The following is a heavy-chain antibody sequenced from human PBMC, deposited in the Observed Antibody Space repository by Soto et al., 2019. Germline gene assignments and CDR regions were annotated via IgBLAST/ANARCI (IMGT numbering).Heavy chain of an antibody. J-gene: IGHJ4*02. D-gene: IGHD3-10*01. V-gene: IGHV4-39*01. Sequence: QLQLQESGPGLVKPSETLSLTCTVSGGSISRSSYYWGWIRQPPGKGLEWIGSIYYSGSTYYNPSRKGGVTISVRTSKNQFSLRLSSVTAADTAVYYCATLWFGEADYWGQGTLVTVSS. CDR3: ATLWFGEADY. CDR2: IYYSGST. CDR1: GGSISRSSYY.